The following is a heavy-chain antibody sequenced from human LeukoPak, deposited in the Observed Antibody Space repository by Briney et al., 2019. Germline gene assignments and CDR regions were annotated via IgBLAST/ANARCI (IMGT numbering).Heavy chain of an antibody. V-gene: IGHV3-53*01. CDR3: ARDQYTSNWYVHH. D-gene: IGHD4-11*01. CDR2: ISSVGST. CDR1: GFTVSSNY. J-gene: IGHJ1*01. Sequence: PGGSLRLSCAASGFTVSSNYMSWVRQAPGKGLEWVSLISSVGSTYYADSVKGRFTISRDNSKNTLYLQMNSLRAEDTAAYYCARDQYTSNWYVHHWGQGTLVTVS.